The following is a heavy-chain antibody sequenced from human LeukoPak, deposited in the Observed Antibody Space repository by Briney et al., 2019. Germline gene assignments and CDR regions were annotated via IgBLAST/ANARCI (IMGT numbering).Heavy chain of an antibody. D-gene: IGHD4-17*01. J-gene: IGHJ3*02. CDR2: IYHSGST. CDR1: GGSVSSGTYY. Sequence: PSETLSLTCTVSGGSVSSGTYYWNWIRQPPGKGLEWIGYIYHSGSTNYNPSLKSRATISVDTSKNQFSLKLSYVTTADTAVYYCAREVYGEYAFDIWGQGTMVTVSS. CDR3: AREVYGEYAFDI. V-gene: IGHV4-61*01.